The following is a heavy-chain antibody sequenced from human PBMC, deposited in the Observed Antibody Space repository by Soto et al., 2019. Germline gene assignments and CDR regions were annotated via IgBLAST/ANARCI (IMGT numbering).Heavy chain of an antibody. Sequence: QITLKESGPTLVKPTQTLTLTCSFSGFSLSTTGVAVGWIRQPPGKALECLVLIYWDDDKLYSPSLKSRLTITRDTSKNQVVLTMPDMDPVDTATYYCAHRVDYSGRWNTGYYDYWGQGTLVTVSS. CDR2: IYWDDDK. D-gene: IGHD4-4*01. J-gene: IGHJ4*02. CDR3: AHRVDYSGRWNTGYYDY. V-gene: IGHV2-5*02. CDR1: GFSLSTTGVA.